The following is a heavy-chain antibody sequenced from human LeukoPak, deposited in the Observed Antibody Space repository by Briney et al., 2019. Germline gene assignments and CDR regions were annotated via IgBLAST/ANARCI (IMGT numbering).Heavy chain of an antibody. CDR2: INWNGGST. CDR1: GFTFDDYG. Sequence: PGGSLRLSCAASGFTFDDYGMSWVRHAPGKGLEWVSGINWNGGSTGYADSVKGRFTISRDNAKNSLYLQMNSLRAEDTAVYYCARVFDDYVWGSYRYWGQGTLVTVSS. D-gene: IGHD3-16*02. CDR3: ARVFDDYVWGSYRY. J-gene: IGHJ4*02. V-gene: IGHV3-20*04.